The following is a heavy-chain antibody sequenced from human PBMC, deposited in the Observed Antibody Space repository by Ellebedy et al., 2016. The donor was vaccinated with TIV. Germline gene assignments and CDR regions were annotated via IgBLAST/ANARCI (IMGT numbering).Heavy chain of an antibody. CDR2: IYYSGST. CDR3: ARVDGYNLDY. Sequence: MPSETLSLTCTVSGGSISSSSYYWGWIRQPPGKGLEWIGSIYYSGSTYYNPSLKSRVTISVDTSKNQFSLKLSSVTAADTAVYYCARVDGYNLDYWGQGTLVTVSS. CDR1: GGSISSSSYY. J-gene: IGHJ4*02. V-gene: IGHV4-39*01. D-gene: IGHD5-24*01.